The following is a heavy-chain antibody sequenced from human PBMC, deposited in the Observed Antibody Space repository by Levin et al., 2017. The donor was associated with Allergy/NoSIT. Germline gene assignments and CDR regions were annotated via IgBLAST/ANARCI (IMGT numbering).Heavy chain of an antibody. CDR3: AKEGMVRGSLDWLDS. J-gene: IGHJ5*01. CDR1: GFTFDDYA. Sequence: QTGGSLRLSCAASGFTFDDYAMHWVRQPPGKGLEWVSGINWNSNRIGYADSVKGRFTISRDNAKNSLYLQMSSLSPEDTALYYCAKEGMVRGSLDWLDSWGQGTLVTVSS. CDR2: INWNSNRI. D-gene: IGHD3-10*01. V-gene: IGHV3-9*01.